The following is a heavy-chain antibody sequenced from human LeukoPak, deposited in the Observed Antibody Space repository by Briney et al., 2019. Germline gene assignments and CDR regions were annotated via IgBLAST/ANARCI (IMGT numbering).Heavy chain of an antibody. CDR2: VYHSGNT. J-gene: IGHJ3*01. V-gene: IGHV4-59*01. D-gene: IGHD6-6*01. CDR1: GGSISTYH. CDR3: ARRRTRPEAFDV. Sequence: SETLSPTCTVSGGSISTYHWTWMRQPPGTGLEWIGYVYHSGNTRNTKYNPSLRSRVTISLDASKNQFSLKLSSVTTADTAVYYCARRRTRPEAFDVWGQGTMVTVSS.